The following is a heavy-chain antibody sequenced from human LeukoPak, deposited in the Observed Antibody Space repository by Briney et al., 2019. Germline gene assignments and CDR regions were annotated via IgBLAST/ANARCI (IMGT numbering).Heavy chain of an antibody. CDR2: VNHSGGT. J-gene: IGHJ3*02. CDR1: GESFSGYY. D-gene: IGHD4-17*01. V-gene: IGHV4-34*01. Sequence: SETLSLTCDVYGESFSGYYWSWIRQPPGKGLEWIGEVNHSGGTNYNPSLKSRVTISVDTSKNQFSLKLSSVTAADTAVYYCARTTVTTAFDIWGQGTMVTVSS. CDR3: ARTTVTTAFDI.